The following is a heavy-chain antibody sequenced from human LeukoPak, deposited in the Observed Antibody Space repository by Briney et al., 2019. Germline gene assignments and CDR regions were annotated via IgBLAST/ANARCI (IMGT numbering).Heavy chain of an antibody. CDR3: ASGQWLAFDY. D-gene: IGHD6-19*01. J-gene: IGHJ4*02. V-gene: IGHV3-53*01. CDR2: IYSGGST. CDR1: GFTFSGYW. Sequence: GGSLRLSCAASGFTFSGYWMTWVRQAPGKGLEWVSVIYSGGSTYYADSVKGRFTISRDNSKNTLYLQMNSLRAEGTAVYYCASGQWLAFDYWGQGTLVTVSS.